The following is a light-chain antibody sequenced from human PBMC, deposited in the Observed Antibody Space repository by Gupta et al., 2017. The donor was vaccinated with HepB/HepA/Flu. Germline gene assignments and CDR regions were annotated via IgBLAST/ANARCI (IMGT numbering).Light chain of an antibody. CDR3: QQRSNWLLT. V-gene: IGKV3-11*01. CDR2: DAS. Sequence: EIVLTQSPGTLSLSPGERATLSCRASQSVNNYLAWYQQKPGQAPRLLIYDASNRATGIPARFSGSGSGTEFTLTISSLEPEDFAVYYCQQRSNWLLTLGGGTKVEIK. CDR1: QSVNNY. J-gene: IGKJ4*01.